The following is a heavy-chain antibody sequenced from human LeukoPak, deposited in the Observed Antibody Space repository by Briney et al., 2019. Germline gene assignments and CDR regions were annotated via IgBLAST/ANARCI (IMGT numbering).Heavy chain of an antibody. J-gene: IGHJ5*02. CDR2: IYYSGST. D-gene: IGHD1-14*01. Sequence: PSQTLSLTCTVSAPSISSGGYYWSWLRQQPGKGLEWIGYIYYSGSTYYNPSLKSRVTISVDTSKNQFSLKLSSVTAADTAVYYCAREEPNWFDPWGEGTLVTVSS. V-gene: IGHV4-31*03. CDR3: AREEPNWFDP. CDR1: APSISSGGYY.